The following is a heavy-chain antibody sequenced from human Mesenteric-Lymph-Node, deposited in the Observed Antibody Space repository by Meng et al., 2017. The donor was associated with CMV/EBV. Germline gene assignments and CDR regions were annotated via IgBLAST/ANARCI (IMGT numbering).Heavy chain of an antibody. Sequence: QWQGLGLPSVDPSETCLTNCPASGWSISSSWNYWGWIRQPPGKGLEWIGSIFYSGSAHYNPALESRVTISIDKSKNEFFLNLGSVTAADTAMYFCARDTLTYSYGPGWIDPWGQGTLVTVSS. CDR3: ARDTLTYSYGPGWIDP. CDR2: IFYSGSA. CDR1: GWSISSSWNY. D-gene: IGHD3-10*01. V-gene: IGHV4-39*02. J-gene: IGHJ5*02.